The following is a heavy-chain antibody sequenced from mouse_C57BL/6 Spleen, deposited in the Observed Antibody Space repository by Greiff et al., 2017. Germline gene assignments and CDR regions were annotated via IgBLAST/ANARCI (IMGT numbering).Heavy chain of an antibody. Sequence: VQLQQSGPELVKPGASVKISCKASGYALSSSWMNWVKQRPGKGLEWIGRIYPGDGDTNYNGKFKGKATLTADKSSSTAYMQLSSLTSEDSAVYFCANHYYGSSYGAYWGQGTLVTVSA. CDR1: GYALSSSW. CDR2: IYPGDGDT. CDR3: ANHYYGSSYGAY. D-gene: IGHD1-1*01. V-gene: IGHV1-82*01. J-gene: IGHJ3*01.